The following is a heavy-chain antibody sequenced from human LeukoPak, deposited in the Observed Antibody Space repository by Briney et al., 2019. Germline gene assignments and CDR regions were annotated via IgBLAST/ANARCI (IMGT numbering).Heavy chain of an antibody. D-gene: IGHD2-15*01. V-gene: IGHV3-21*01. CDR3: ARDLYSIVVVVAATPAAFDI. Sequence: GGSLRLSCGASGFTFSSYSMNWVRQAPGQGLEWVSSISSSSSYIYYADSVKGRFTISRDNAKNSLYLQMNSLRAEDTAVYYCARDLYSIVVVVAATPAAFDIWGQGTMVTVSS. CDR2: ISSSSSYI. CDR1: GFTFSSYS. J-gene: IGHJ3*02.